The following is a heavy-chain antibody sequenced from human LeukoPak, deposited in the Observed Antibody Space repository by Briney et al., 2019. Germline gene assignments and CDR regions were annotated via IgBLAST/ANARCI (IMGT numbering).Heavy chain of an antibody. V-gene: IGHV4-34*01. CDR1: GGSFSGYY. CDR2: INHSGNT. D-gene: IGHD5-18*01. Sequence: SETLSLTCAVYGGSFSGYYWSWIRQPPGKGLEWIGEINHSGNTNYNPSLKSRVTISVDTSKNQFSLKLSSVTAADTAVYYCARDGLWIQNSFDIWGQGTVVTVSS. J-gene: IGHJ3*02. CDR3: ARDGLWIQNSFDI.